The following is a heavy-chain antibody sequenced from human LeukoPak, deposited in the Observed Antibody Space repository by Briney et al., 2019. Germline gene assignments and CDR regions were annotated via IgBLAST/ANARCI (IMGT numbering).Heavy chain of an antibody. CDR3: ARGGEGYCSGGSCGGEFDY. CDR1: GFPFSSYW. Sequence: GGSLRLSCAASGFPFSSYWMSWVRQAPGKGLEWVANIKQDGSEKYYVDSVKGRFTISRDNAKNSLYLQMNSLRAEDTAVYYCARGGEGYCSGGSCGGEFDYWGQGTLVTVSS. CDR2: IKQDGSEK. V-gene: IGHV3-7*01. J-gene: IGHJ4*02. D-gene: IGHD2-15*01.